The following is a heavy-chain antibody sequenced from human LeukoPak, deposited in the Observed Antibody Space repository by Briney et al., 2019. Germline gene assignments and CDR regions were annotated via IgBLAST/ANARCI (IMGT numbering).Heavy chain of an antibody. CDR3: AKVGTTGTRWDYYYYMDV. V-gene: IGHV3-23*01. J-gene: IGHJ6*03. D-gene: IGHD1-1*01. Sequence: GGSLRLSCAASGFTFSSYAMSWVRQAPGKGLEWVSLISGSGGSTYYADSVKGRFTISRDNSKNTLYLQMNSLRAEDTAVYYCAKVGTTGTRWDYYYYMDVWGKGTTVTVSS. CDR1: GFTFSSYA. CDR2: ISGSGGST.